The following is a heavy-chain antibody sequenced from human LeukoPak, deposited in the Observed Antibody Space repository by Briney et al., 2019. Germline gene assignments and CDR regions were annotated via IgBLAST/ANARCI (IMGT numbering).Heavy chain of an antibody. V-gene: IGHV3-9*01. J-gene: IGHJ4*02. Sequence: PGGSLRLSCAASGLTFDDYAMHWVRQAPGKGLEWVSGISWNSGSIGYTDSVKGRFTISRDNSKNTLYLQMNSLRAEDTAVYYCAKGMVRYGSGSLLDYWGQGTLVTVPS. CDR3: AKGMVRYGSGSLLDY. D-gene: IGHD3-10*01. CDR2: ISWNSGSI. CDR1: GLTFDDYA.